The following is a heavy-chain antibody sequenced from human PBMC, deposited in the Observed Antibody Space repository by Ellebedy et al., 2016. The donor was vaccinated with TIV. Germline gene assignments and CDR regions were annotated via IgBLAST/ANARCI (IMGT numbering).Heavy chain of an antibody. J-gene: IGHJ5*02. V-gene: IGHV3-33*01. Sequence: GESLKISCVGSGFRFRSYGIHWVRQVPGKGLEWVAVLWFDGSKTYYADSVKGRFTIYRDDSKNTVSLQMNSLRAEDTAVDSCARESEVTSHYDRLDAWGQGTLVTVSS. D-gene: IGHD3-3*01. CDR2: LWFDGSKT. CDR3: ARESEVTSHYDRLDA. CDR1: GFRFRSYG.